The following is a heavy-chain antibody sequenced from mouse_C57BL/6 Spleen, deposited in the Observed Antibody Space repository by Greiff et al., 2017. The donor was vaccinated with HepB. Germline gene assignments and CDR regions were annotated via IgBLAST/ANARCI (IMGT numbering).Heavy chain of an antibody. Sequence: EVKLQESGPGLVKPSQSLSLTCSVTGYSITSGYYWNWIRQFPGNKLEWMGYISYDGSNNYNPSLKNRISITRDTSKNQFFLKLNSVTTEDTATYYCASTLLRSPSAWFAYWGQGTLVTVSA. V-gene: IGHV3-6*01. CDR1: GYSITSGYY. CDR3: ASTLLRSPSAWFAY. CDR2: ISYDGSN. J-gene: IGHJ3*01. D-gene: IGHD1-1*01.